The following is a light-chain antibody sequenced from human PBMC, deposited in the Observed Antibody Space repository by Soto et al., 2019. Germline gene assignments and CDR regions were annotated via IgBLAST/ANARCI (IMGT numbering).Light chain of an antibody. CDR2: KAS. CDR3: KQYNSYSGT. J-gene: IGKJ2*02. Sequence: DIQMTQSPSTLSASVGDRVTITCRASQSIRSWLAWYQQKPGKAPKLLIHKASSLESGVPSRFSGSASGTEFTLTISSLQPDDFATYYCKQYNSYSGTFGQGTKVEIK. CDR1: QSIRSW. V-gene: IGKV1-5*03.